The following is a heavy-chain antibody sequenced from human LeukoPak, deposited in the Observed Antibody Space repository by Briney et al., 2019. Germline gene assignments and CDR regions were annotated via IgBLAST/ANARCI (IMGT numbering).Heavy chain of an antibody. V-gene: IGHV3-15*01. Sequence: PGGSLRLSCATSGFTFSNAWMSWVRQAPGKGLQWVGRIKSKTDRGTTDYAAPVKGRFTTSRDDSKNTLYLQMNSLKTEDTAVYYCTTLLGPYYDILTGFYKYSFDYWGQGTLVTVSS. D-gene: IGHD3-9*01. CDR1: GFTFSNAW. J-gene: IGHJ4*02. CDR3: TTLLGPYYDILTGFYKYSFDY. CDR2: IKSKTDRGTT.